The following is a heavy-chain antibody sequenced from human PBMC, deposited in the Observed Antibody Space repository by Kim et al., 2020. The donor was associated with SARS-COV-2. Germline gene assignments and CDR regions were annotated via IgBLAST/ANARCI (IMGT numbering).Heavy chain of an antibody. D-gene: IGHD1-7*01. CDR3: VKNWNSDH. V-gene: IGHV3-64D*06. J-gene: IGHJ5*02. CDR2: GGST. Sequence: GGSTYYADSVKGSVTISRDNPKNTLYLQMSSLRAEETAVDYCVKNWNSDHWGQGTLVTVSS.